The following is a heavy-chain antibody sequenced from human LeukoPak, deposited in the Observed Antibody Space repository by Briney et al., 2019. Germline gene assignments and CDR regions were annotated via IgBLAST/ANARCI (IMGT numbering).Heavy chain of an antibody. J-gene: IGHJ4*02. CDR3: ARVERYCSSTSCYAFDY. D-gene: IGHD2-2*01. V-gene: IGHV4-30-2*01. CDR2: FLYSGSA. CDR1: GGSISSCGYC. Sequence: SETLSLTCTVSGGSISSCGYCWSWIRQPQGKGLKWYGYFLYSGSAHCTPSLKSRVTISVDRSKNQFSLKLSSVTAADTAVYYCARVERYCSSTSCYAFDYWGQGTLVTVSS.